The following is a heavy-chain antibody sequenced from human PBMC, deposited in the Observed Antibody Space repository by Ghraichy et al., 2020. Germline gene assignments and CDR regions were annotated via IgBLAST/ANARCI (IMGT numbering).Heavy chain of an antibody. CDR3: ASDRFYDILTASWIYGMDV. CDR1: GGSFSGYY. J-gene: IGHJ6*02. CDR2: INHSGST. V-gene: IGHV4-34*01. Sequence: SETLSLTCAVYGGSFSGYYWSWIRQPPGKGLEWIGEINHSGSTNYNPSLKSRVTISIDTSKNQFSLKLSSVTAADTAVYYCASDRFYDILTASWIYGMDVWGQGTTVTVS. D-gene: IGHD3-9*01.